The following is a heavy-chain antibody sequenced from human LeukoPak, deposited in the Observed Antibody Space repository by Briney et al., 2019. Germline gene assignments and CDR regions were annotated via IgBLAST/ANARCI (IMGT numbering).Heavy chain of an antibody. J-gene: IGHJ5*02. CDR3: ARLAPAFTGYANWLDP. V-gene: IGHV4-59*08. CDR2: ISNTGST. CDR1: GGSISAYY. Sequence: SETLSLTCTVSGGSISAYYWSWIRQPPGKGLEWIAYISNTGSTNYNPSLKSRVTISEDTSQNQFSLKLTSVTAADTAVYYCARLAPAFTGYANWLDPWGQGTLVTVSS. D-gene: IGHD3-9*01.